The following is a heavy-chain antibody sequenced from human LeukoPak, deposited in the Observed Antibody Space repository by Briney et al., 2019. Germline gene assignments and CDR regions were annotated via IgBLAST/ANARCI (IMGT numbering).Heavy chain of an antibody. CDR3: AHRGIAIWGYYDIFDY. CDR2: IYWDDDK. D-gene: IGHD3-9*01. V-gene: IGHV2-5*02. J-gene: IGHJ4*02. CDR1: GFSLSTSGVA. Sequence: SGPTLVTPTQTLTLTCTFSGFSLSTSGVAVGWIRQPPGKPLEFLALIYWDDDKRYSPSLKSRLTITKDTSKNQVVLTMTNMDPVDTATYYCAHRGIAIWGYYDIFDYWGQGTLVTVSS.